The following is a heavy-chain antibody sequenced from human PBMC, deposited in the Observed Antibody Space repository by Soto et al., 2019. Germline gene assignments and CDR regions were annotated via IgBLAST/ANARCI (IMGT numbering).Heavy chain of an antibody. V-gene: IGHV4-30-4*01. CDR3: ARDRTVTKRSLGYYGMDV. J-gene: IGHJ6*02. Sequence: PSETLSLTCTVSGGSISSGDYYWSWIRQPPGKGLEWIGYIYYSGSTYYNPSLKSRVTISVDTSKNQFSLKLSSVTAADTAVYYCARDRTVTKRSLGYYGMDVWGQGTTVTVSS. CDR2: IYYSGST. D-gene: IGHD4-17*01. CDR1: GGSISSGDYY.